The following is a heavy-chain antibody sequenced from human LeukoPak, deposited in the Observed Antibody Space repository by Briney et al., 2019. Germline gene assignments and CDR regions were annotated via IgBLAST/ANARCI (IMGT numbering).Heavy chain of an antibody. CDR1: GFTFSSYG. J-gene: IGHJ4*02. V-gene: IGHV3-33*01. Sequence: PGGSLILSCAASGFTFSSYGMHWVRQAPGKGLEWVAVIWYDGSNKYYADSVKGRFTISRDNSKNTLYLQMNSLRAEDTAVYYCARDGSSGWYWVDYWGQGTLVTVSS. D-gene: IGHD6-19*01. CDR2: IWYDGSNK. CDR3: ARDGSSGWYWVDY.